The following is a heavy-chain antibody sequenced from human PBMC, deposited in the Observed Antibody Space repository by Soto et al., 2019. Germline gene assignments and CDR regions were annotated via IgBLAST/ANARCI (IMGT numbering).Heavy chain of an antibody. V-gene: IGHV1-69*02. D-gene: IGHD5-12*01. CDR1: GGTFSSYT. CDR2: IIPILGIA. Sequence: QVQLVQSGAEVKKPGSSVKVSCKASGGTFSSYTISWVRQAPGQGLEWMGRIIPILGIANYALKFQGRVTITADKSTSTAYMELSSLRSEDTAVYSCARGVVATITSVHFDYWGQGTLVTVSS. CDR3: ARGVVATITSVHFDY. J-gene: IGHJ4*02.